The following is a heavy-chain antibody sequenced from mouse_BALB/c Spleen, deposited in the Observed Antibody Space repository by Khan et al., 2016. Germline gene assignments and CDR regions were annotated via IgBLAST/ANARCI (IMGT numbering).Heavy chain of an antibody. CDR3: VRSSRGTYYYAMDY. CDR2: ISCYNGAT. D-gene: IGHD2-14*01. Sequence: LVKTGTSVKISCKASGYSFTGYYMHWVKQSHGKSLEWIGYISCYNGATRYNQKFKGKATFTVDTSSSTAYMQFNSLTSEDSAVYSCVRSSRGTYYYAMDYWGQGTSVTVSS. J-gene: IGHJ4*01. CDR1: GYSFTGYY. V-gene: IGHV1S34*01.